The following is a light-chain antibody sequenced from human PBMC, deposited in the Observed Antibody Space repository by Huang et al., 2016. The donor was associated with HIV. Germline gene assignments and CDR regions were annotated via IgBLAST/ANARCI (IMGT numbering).Light chain of an antibody. J-gene: IGKJ1*01. CDR1: QGISNA. CDR2: PAS. CDR3: QQYFSTPWT. V-gene: IGKV1-NL1*01. Sequence: DIQLTQSPSSLSASVGDRVTIPCRASQGISNALAWYQQKPGKAPKLLRSPASRLESGGPSRFSGSGSGADYTLTISSLQPEDFATYYCQQYFSTPWTFGQGTKVEIK.